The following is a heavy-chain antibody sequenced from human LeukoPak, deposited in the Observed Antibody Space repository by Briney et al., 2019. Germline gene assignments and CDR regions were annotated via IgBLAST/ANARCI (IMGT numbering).Heavy chain of an antibody. Sequence: GASVKVSCKASGYTFTSYGISWVRQAPGQGLEWMGWISAYNGNTNYAQKLQGRVTMTTDTSTSTAYMELRSLRSDDTAVYYCARDGTTYYDILTGYDGYYYGMDVWGQGTTVTVSS. D-gene: IGHD3-9*01. CDR1: GYTFTSYG. V-gene: IGHV1-18*01. J-gene: IGHJ6*02. CDR3: ARDGTTYYDILTGYDGYYYGMDV. CDR2: ISAYNGNT.